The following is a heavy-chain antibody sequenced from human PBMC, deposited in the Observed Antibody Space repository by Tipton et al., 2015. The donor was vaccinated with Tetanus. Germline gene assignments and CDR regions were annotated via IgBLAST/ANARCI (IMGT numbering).Heavy chain of an antibody. V-gene: IGHV3-53*01. CDR3: VRDGGSSGWLAY. CDR1: GFSFGDYA. J-gene: IGHJ4*02. CDR2: MYSGGDT. Sequence: QLVQSGGGLVKPGRSLRLSCTASGFSFGDYAMSWVRQAPGKGLEWVSVMYSGGDTYYVDSVKGRFSISRDNAKNTLYLQMNSLRVEDTAVYYCVRDGGSSGWLAYWGQGTLVTVSS. D-gene: IGHD6-19*01.